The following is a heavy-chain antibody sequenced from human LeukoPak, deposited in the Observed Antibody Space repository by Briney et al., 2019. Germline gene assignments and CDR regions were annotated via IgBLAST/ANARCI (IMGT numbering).Heavy chain of an antibody. V-gene: IGHV5-51*01. D-gene: IGHD2-2*02. CDR3: ARHGASPSVPAAIRGYHYYYMDV. J-gene: IGHJ6*03. Sequence: GESLKISCKGSGYSFTSYWIGWVRQMPGKGLEWMGIIYPGDSDTRYSPSFQGQVTISADKSISTAYLQWSSLKASDTAMYYCARHGASPSVPAAIRGYHYYYMDVWGKGTTVTVSS. CDR1: GYSFTSYW. CDR2: IYPGDSDT.